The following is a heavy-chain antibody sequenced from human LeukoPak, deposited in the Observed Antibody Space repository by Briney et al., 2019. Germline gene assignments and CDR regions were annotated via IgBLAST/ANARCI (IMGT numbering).Heavy chain of an antibody. J-gene: IGHJ4*02. CDR2: ISGSGGST. Sequence: GGSLRLSCAASGFTFSSYAMSWVRQAPGKGLEWVSAISGSGGSTYYADSVKGRFTISRDNSKSTLYLQMNSLRAEDTAVYYCAKDLLVLRYFDWLLSGLDYWGQGTLATVSS. CDR3: AKDLLVLRYFDWLLSGLDY. D-gene: IGHD3-9*01. V-gene: IGHV3-23*01. CDR1: GFTFSSYA.